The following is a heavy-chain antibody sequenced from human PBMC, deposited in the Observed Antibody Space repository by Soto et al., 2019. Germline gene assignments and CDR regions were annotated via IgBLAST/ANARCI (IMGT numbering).Heavy chain of an antibody. J-gene: IGHJ4*02. CDR1: GFTFSSYA. D-gene: IGHD1-20*01. CDR3: AKDLSKGITGTTFDY. V-gene: IGHV3-23*01. Sequence: GGSLRLSCAASGFTFSSYAMSWVRQAPGKGLEWVSAISGSGGSTYYADSVKGRFTISRDNSKNTLYLQMNSLRAEDTAVYYCAKDLSKGITGTTFDYWGQGTLVTVSS. CDR2: ISGSGGST.